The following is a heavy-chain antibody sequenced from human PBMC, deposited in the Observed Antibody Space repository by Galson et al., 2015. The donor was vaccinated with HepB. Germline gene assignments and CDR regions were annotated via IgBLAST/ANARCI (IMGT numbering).Heavy chain of an antibody. D-gene: IGHD3-22*01. Sequence: CAISGDSVSSNSAAWNWIRQSPSRGLEWLGRTYYRSKWYNDYAVSVKSRITINPDTSKNQFSLQLNSVTPEDTAVYYCARLVEYYYDSSGYSALAFYYYGMDVWGQGTTVTVSS. CDR3: ARLVEYYYDSSGYSALAFYYYGMDV. V-gene: IGHV6-1*01. J-gene: IGHJ6*02. CDR2: TYYRSKWYN. CDR1: GDSVSSNSAA.